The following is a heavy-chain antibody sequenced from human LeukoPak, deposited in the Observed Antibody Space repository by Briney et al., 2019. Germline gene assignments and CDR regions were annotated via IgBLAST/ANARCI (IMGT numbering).Heavy chain of an antibody. CDR1: GFTFSKYW. CDR2: INTDGTVT. J-gene: IGHJ4*02. V-gene: IGHV3-74*01. D-gene: IGHD2/OR15-2a*01. Sequence: GGSLRLSCAASGFTFSKYWMLWVRQAPGKGLESVSRINTDGTVTTYADSVKGRFTVSRDNADNTMFLQMNSVRDEDTAVYYCARDDVPVIWGQGTLVTVSS. CDR3: ARDDVPVI.